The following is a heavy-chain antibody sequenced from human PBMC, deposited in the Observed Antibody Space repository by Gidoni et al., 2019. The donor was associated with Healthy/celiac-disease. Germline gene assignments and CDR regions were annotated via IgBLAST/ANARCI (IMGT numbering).Heavy chain of an antibody. CDR2: ISSSSSYI. CDR1: GFTFSSCS. V-gene: IGHV3-21*01. D-gene: IGHD5-12*01. CDR3: ARVVFKGDGYNYAAFDI. J-gene: IGHJ3*02. Sequence: EVQLVESGGGLVKPGGSLRLSCAASGFTFSSCSMNWVRQDPGKGLEWVSSISSSSSYIYYADSVKGRFTISRDNAKNSLYLKMNSLRAEDTAVYYCARVVFKGDGYNYAAFDIWGQGTMVTVSS.